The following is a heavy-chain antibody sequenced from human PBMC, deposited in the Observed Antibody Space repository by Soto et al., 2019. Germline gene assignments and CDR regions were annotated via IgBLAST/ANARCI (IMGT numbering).Heavy chain of an antibody. V-gene: IGHV3-48*03. CDR2: ISTSGTTI. CDR3: ARDQPGEEEFDL. D-gene: IGHD7-27*01. J-gene: IGHJ2*01. Sequence: EVQLVESGGGLVQPGGSLRLSCAASGFTFNSYGMNWVRQAPGKGLEWVSYISTSGTTIYYADSVKGRFTISRVNAKNSLFLQMNSLRAEDTAVYYCARDQPGEEEFDLWGRGTLVTVSS. CDR1: GFTFNSYG.